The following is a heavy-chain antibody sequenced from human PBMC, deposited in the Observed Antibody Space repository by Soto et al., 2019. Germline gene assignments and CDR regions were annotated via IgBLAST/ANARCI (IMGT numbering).Heavy chain of an antibody. V-gene: IGHV3-48*01. CDR1: GFTFSSYS. CDR3: ARYGGYCTNGVCYLNWFDP. J-gene: IGHJ5*02. Sequence: GGSLRLSCAASGFTFSSYSMNWVRQAPGKGLEWVSYISSSSSTIYYADSVKGRFTISRDNAKNSLYLQMNSLRAEDTAVYYCARYGGYCTNGVCYLNWFDPRGQGTLVTVSS. D-gene: IGHD2-8*01. CDR2: ISSSSSTI.